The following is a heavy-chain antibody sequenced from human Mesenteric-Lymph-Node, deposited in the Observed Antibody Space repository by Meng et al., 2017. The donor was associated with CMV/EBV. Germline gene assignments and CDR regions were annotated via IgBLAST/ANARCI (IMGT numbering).Heavy chain of an antibody. CDR1: GFTFSSYA. D-gene: IGHD3-22*01. CDR3: ARDRAWDSSGYDV. CDR2: IYTGDSRT. V-gene: IGHV3-23*03. J-gene: IGHJ3*01. Sequence: GESLKISCAASGFTFSSYAMSWVRQAPGKGLEWVSGIYTGDSRTSYRDSVKGRFTIARDDLKNTLYLQINSLRDEDTAIYYCARDRAWDSSGYDVWGQGTVVTVSS.